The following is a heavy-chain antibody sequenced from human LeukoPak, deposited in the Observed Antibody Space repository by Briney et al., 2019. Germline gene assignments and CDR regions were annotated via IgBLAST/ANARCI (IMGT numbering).Heavy chain of an antibody. Sequence: PSETLSLTCTVSGASISSGSYYWRWIRQSWIRQPPGKGLEWIGYIYYSGSTYYNPSLKSRLTISVDTSKNQFSLKLSSVTAADTAVYYCARVPRYDSSGYLDYWGQGTLVTVSS. V-gene: IGHV4-31*03. J-gene: IGHJ4*02. CDR2: IYYSGST. CDR3: ARVPRYDSSGYLDY. CDR1: GASISSGSYY. D-gene: IGHD3-22*01.